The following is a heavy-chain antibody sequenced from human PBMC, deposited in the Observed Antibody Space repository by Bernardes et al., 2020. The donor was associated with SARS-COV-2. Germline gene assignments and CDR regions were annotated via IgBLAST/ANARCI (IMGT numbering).Heavy chain of an antibody. CDR2: IKTDGSST. CDR1: GFTFSSFW. J-gene: IGHJ4*02. Sequence: GGSLRLSCAASGFTFSSFWMYWVRQPPGKGLEWVSRIKTDGSSTSYADHVKGRFTVSRDNAKNTLYLQIDSLRAEDTAVYFCSTLYSAGPYDYWGPGTLVTVSS. CDR3: STLYSAGPYDY. D-gene: IGHD2-2*02. V-gene: IGHV3-74*01.